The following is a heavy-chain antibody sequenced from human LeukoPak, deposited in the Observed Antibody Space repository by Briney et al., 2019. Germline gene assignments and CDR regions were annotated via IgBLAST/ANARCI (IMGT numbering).Heavy chain of an antibody. CDR2: ISSGSSSI. CDR3: GRPGTAGSGWCVEI. CDR1: GFTFSSYS. V-gene: IGHV3-48*02. D-gene: IGHD6-19*01. J-gene: IGHJ3*02. Sequence: GGSLRLSCAASGFTFSSYSMNWVRQAPGKGLEWISYISSGSSSIYYADSVKGRFTISRDNAKHSLYLQMNSLSDEDTAVYYCGRPGTAGSGWCVEIWGQGTMVTVSS.